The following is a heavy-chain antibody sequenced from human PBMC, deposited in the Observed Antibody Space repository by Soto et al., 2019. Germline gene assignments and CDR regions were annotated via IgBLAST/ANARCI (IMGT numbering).Heavy chain of an antibody. CDR3: AREDGDCYQFDY. CDR1: GFTFSSYA. J-gene: IGHJ4*02. V-gene: IGHV3-30-3*01. CDR2: ISYDGSNK. D-gene: IGHD2-21*02. Sequence: GGSLSLSCAASGFTFSSYAMHWVRQAPGKGLEWVAVISYDGSNKYYADSVKGRFTISRDNSKNTLYLQMNSLRAEDTAVYYCAREDGDCYQFDYWGQGTLVTVSS.